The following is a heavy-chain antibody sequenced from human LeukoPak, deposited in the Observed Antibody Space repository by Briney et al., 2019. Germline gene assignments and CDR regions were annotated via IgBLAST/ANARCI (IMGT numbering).Heavy chain of an antibody. CDR3: ARDSSAFAGWFDP. CDR2: IYYSGST. J-gene: IGHJ5*02. CDR1: GGSISTFY. D-gene: IGHD6-19*01. V-gene: IGHV4-59*01. Sequence: PSETLSLTCTVSGGSISTFYWSWLRQPPGKGLEWIGYIYYSGSTNYNPSLKSRVTISVDTSKNQFSLKLTSVTAADTAVYYCARDSSAFAGWFDPWGQGTLVTVSS.